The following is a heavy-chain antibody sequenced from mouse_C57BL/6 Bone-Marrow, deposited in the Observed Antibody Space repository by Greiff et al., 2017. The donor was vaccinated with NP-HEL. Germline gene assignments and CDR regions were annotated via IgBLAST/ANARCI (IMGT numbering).Heavy chain of an antibody. J-gene: IGHJ3*01. CDR1: GYTFTDYE. D-gene: IGHD1-1*01. CDR2: IDPETGGT. Sequence: QVQLQHSGAELVRPGASVTLSCKASGYTFTDYEMHWVKQTPVHGLEWIGAIDPETGGTAYNQKFKGKAILTADKSSSTAYMELRSLTSEDSAVYYCTRFYYYGSSFPWFAYWGQGTLVTVSA. CDR3: TRFYYYGSSFPWFAY. V-gene: IGHV1-15*01.